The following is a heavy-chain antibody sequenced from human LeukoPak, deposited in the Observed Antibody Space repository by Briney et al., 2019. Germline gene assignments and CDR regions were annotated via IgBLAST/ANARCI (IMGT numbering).Heavy chain of an antibody. J-gene: IGHJ4*02. Sequence: KSSETLSLTCAVYGGSFSGYYWSWIRQPPGKGLEWIGEINHSGSTNYNPSLKSRVTISVDTSKNQLSLKLSSVTAADTAVYYCARGESRGATGKPKYDYWGQGTLVTVSS. CDR3: ARGESRGATGKPKYDY. D-gene: IGHD1-26*01. CDR1: GGSFSGYY. V-gene: IGHV4-34*01. CDR2: INHSGST.